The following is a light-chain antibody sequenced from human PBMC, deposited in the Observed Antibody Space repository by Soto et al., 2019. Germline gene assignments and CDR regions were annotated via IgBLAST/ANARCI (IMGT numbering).Light chain of an antibody. V-gene: IGKV3-11*01. J-gene: IGKJ1*01. CDR1: QSVSIY. CDR2: DAS. Sequence: EIVLTQSPATLSLSPGERATLSCRASQSVSIYLAWYQQKPGQAPRLLIYDASNRATGIPARFSGSGSGTDFTLTISSLEPEDFAVYYCQQRSTWPWTVGQGTKVEIK. CDR3: QQRSTWPWT.